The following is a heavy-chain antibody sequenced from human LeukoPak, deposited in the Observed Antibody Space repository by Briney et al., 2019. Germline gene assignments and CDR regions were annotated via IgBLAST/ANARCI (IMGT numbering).Heavy chain of an antibody. V-gene: IGHV4-39*01. D-gene: IGHD4-23*01. Sequence: SETLSLTCTVSGGSISSGTQYWDWIRQPPGKGLEWIGSIYYSGSAYYNPSLKSRVTISVDTSKNQFSLKLSSVTAADTAVYHCARHDHGGNWFDPWGQGTLVTVSS. CDR3: ARHDHGGNWFDP. CDR1: GGSISSGTQY. CDR2: IYYSGSA. J-gene: IGHJ5*02.